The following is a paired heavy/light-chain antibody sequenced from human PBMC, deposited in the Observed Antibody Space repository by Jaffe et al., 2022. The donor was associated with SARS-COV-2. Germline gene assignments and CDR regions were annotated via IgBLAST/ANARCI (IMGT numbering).Light chain of an antibody. CDR2: DAS. CDR1: QDISNY. J-gene: IGKJ3*01. CDR3: QHLGT. Sequence: DIQMTQSPSSLSASVGDRVTITCQASQDISNYLNWYQQKPGKAPKLLIYDASNLETGVPSRFSGSGSGTDFTFTISSLQPEDIATYYCQHLGTFGPGTKVDIK. V-gene: IGKV1-33*01.
Heavy chain of an antibody. CDR2: ISYDGSNK. V-gene: IGHV3-30*18. CDR3: AKDAGRFLEWLLYGILYYYGMDV. CDR1: GFTFSSYG. J-gene: IGHJ6*02. Sequence: QVQLVESGGGVVQPGRSLRLSCAASGFTFSSYGMHWVRQAPGKGLEWVAVISYDGSNKYYADSVKGRFTISRDNSKNTLYLQMNSLRAEDTAVYYCAKDAGRFLEWLLYGILYYYGMDVWGQGTTVTVSS. D-gene: IGHD3-3*01.